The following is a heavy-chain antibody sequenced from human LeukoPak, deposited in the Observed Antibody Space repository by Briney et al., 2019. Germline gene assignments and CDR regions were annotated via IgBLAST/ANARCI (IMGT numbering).Heavy chain of an antibody. D-gene: IGHD6-19*01. CDR3: GRGYGPNSSGWDS. V-gene: IGHV4-59*01. CDR1: GGSISSNY. CDR2: IYYSGST. J-gene: IGHJ4*02. Sequence: SETLSLTCTVSGGSISSNYWSWIRQPPGKGLEWIGYIYYSGSTNYNPSLKSRVTISVDTSKNQFSLKLTSVTAADTAVYYCGRGYGPNSSGWDSWGQGTLATVSS.